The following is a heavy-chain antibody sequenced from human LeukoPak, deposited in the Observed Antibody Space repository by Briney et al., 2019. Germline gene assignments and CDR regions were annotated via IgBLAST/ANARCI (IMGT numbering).Heavy chain of an antibody. V-gene: IGHV3-30-3*01. CDR2: ISYDGSNK. CDR1: GFTFSSYA. Sequence: GRSLRLSCAASGFTFSSYAMHWVRQAPGKGLEWVAVISYDGSNKYYADSVKGRFTISRDNSKNTLHLQMISLRAEDTAVYYCARDQGTWGYGYNFDYWGQGTLVTVSS. D-gene: IGHD3-16*01. CDR3: ARDQGTWGYGYNFDY. J-gene: IGHJ4*02.